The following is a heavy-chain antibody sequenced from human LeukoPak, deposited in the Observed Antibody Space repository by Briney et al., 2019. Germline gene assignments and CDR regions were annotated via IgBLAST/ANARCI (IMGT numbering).Heavy chain of an antibody. CDR2: IYYSGST. D-gene: IGHD6-13*01. V-gene: IGHV4-59*01. Sequence: PSETLSLTCTVSGGSISSYYWSWIRQPPGKGLEWIGYIYYSGSTNYNPSLKSRVTISVDTSKNQFSLKLSSVTAADTAVYYCARISSSWDEYFQHWGQGTLVTVSS. J-gene: IGHJ1*01. CDR1: GGSISSYY. CDR3: ARISSSWDEYFQH.